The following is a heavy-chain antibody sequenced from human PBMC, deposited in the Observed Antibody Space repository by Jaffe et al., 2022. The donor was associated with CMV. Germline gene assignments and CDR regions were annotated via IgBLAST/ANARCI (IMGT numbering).Heavy chain of an antibody. J-gene: IGHJ6*02. V-gene: IGHV1-24*01. CDR3: ATSDSRAPPAASDYFYLIDV. CDR1: GYPLTELP. CDR2: FDPDDAEA. Sequence: QVQLVQSGAEVKKPWASVKVSCKVSGYPLTELPIHWVRQAPGKGLEWMGGFDPDDAEAIYAQKFQGRVTMTEDTSTDTAYMELSSLRSEDTAVYYCATSDSRAPPAASDYFYLIDVWGQGTTVTVSS. D-gene: IGHD3-3*01.